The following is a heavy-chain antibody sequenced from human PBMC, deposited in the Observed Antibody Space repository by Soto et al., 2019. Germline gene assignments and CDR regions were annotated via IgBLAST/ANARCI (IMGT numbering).Heavy chain of an antibody. V-gene: IGHV5-10-1*01. CDR3: ARQIYDSDTGPNFQYYFDS. Sequence: GESLKISCKGSGYSFAGYWITWVRQKPGKGLEWMGRIDPSDSQTYYSPSFRGHVTISATKSITTVFLQWSSLRASGTAMYYCARQIYDSDTGPNFQYYFDSWGQGAPVTVSS. J-gene: IGHJ4*02. D-gene: IGHD3-22*01. CDR1: GYSFAGYW. CDR2: IDPSDSQT.